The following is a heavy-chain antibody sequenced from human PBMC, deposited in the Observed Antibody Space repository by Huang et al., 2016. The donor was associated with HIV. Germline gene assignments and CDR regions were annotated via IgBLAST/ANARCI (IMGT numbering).Heavy chain of an antibody. CDR1: GGSISSYY. D-gene: IGHD2-2*01. CDR2: IYYRGST. Sequence: QVQLQESGPGLVKPSETLSLTCTVSGGSISSYYWSWIRQPPGKGLEWIGHIYYRGSTNYNPALKSRVTMSVDTSKNQFSLKLSSVTSADTAVYYCARADCSRDYLWYYYGLDLWGQGTTVTVSS. V-gene: IGHV4-59*01. CDR3: ARADCSRDYLWYYYGLDL. J-gene: IGHJ6*02.